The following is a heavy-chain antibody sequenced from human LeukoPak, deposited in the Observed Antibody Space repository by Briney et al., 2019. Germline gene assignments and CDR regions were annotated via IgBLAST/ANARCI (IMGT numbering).Heavy chain of an antibody. CDR3: ARGSLKVFYSGYDHIRAYYFDY. CDR2: INHSGST. D-gene: IGHD5-12*01. CDR1: GGSFSGYY. Sequence: SETLSLTCAVYGGSFSGYYCSWIRQPPGKGLEWIGEINHSGSTNYNPSLKSRVTISVDTSKNQSSLKLSSVTAADTAVYYCARGSLKVFYSGYDHIRAYYFDYWGQRTLVTVSS. J-gene: IGHJ4*02. V-gene: IGHV4-34*01.